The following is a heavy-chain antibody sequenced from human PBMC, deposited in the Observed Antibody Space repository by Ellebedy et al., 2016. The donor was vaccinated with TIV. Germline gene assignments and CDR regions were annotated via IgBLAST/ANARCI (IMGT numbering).Heavy chain of an antibody. Sequence: MPGGSLRLSCSVSGASITNDYWSWIRQSPGKGLEWIGYIYYSGTTNYSPSLRSRVTISVDTSKNQVSLKLSSVTTADTAIYYCARDTFGGWSGFDYWGQGSLVTVSS. CDR2: IYYSGTT. CDR1: GASITNDY. V-gene: IGHV4-59*12. CDR3: ARDTFGGWSGFDY. J-gene: IGHJ4*02. D-gene: IGHD3-3*01.